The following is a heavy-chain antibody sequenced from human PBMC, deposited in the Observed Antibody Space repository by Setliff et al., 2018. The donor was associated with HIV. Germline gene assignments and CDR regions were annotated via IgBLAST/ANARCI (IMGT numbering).Heavy chain of an antibody. CDR1: GYTFTTYA. D-gene: IGHD3-22*01. J-gene: IGHJ3*02. V-gene: IGHV1-18*01. CDR3: ARGDYYDSGSYSPGRDVFDI. Sequence: ASVKVSCKASGYTFTTYAINWVRQAPGQGLEDMGWISTYNGHTSYARKFQGRVTMTTDTSTNTAYMELRTLRSDDTAVYYCARGDYYDSGSYSPGRDVFDIWGQGTTVTVSS. CDR2: ISTYNGHT.